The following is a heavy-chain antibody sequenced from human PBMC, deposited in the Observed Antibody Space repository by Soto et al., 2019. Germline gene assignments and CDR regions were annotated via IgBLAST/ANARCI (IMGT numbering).Heavy chain of an antibody. J-gene: IGHJ4*02. CDR3: ATGYCSGGSCHLDY. Sequence: TLSLTCTVSGGSISIGGYYWSWIRQHPGKGLEWIGYIYYSGSTYYNPSLKSRVTISVDTSKNQFSLKLSSVTAADTAVYYCATGYCSGGSCHLDYWGQGTLVTVS. V-gene: IGHV4-31*03. D-gene: IGHD2-15*01. CDR2: IYYSGST. CDR1: GGSISIGGYY.